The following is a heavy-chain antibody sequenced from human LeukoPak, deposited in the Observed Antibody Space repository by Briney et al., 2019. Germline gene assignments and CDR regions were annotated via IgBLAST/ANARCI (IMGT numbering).Heavy chain of an antibody. CDR1: GFTFRLYV. Sequence: GGSLRLSCAASGFTFRLYVMTWVRQAPGKGLEWVSAITDSGGSIYYADSVRGRFTISRDNSKNTLYLQMNSLRAEDTAVYYCAHPSTPDYGGLDYWGQGILVTVSS. CDR2: ITDSGGSI. V-gene: IGHV3-23*01. CDR3: AHPSTPDYGGLDY. D-gene: IGHD4-17*01. J-gene: IGHJ4*02.